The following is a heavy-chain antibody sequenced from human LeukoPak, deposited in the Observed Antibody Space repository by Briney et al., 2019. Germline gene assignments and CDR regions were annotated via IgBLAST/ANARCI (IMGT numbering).Heavy chain of an antibody. CDR1: GGSISSGGYS. J-gene: IGHJ3*02. V-gene: IGHV4-30-2*01. CDR3: ARGGPPDAFDI. Sequence: SETLSLTCAVSGGSISSGGYSWSWLRQPPGKGLVWIGYIYHSGSTYYNPSLKSRVTISVDRSKNQFSLKLSSVTAADTAVYYCARGGPPDAFDIWGQGTMVTVSS. CDR2: IYHSGST. D-gene: IGHD6-25*01.